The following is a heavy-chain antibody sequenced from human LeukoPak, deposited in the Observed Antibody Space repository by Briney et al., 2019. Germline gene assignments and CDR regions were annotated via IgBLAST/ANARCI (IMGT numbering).Heavy chain of an antibody. V-gene: IGHV4-59*01. D-gene: IGHD6-19*01. CDR3: ARDAHGGWPYYFDY. Sequence: PSETLSLTCTVSGGSISSYYWSWIRQPPGKGLEWIGYIYYSGSTNYNPSLKSRVTISVDTSKNQFSLKLTSVTAADTAVNYCARDAHGGWPYYFDYWGQGTLVTVSS. J-gene: IGHJ4*02. CDR1: GGSISSYY. CDR2: IYYSGST.